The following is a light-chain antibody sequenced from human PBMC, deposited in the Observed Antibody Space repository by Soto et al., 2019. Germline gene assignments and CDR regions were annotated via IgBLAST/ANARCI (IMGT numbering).Light chain of an antibody. Sequence: QSVLTQPASVSGSPGQSIAISCTGSSSDVGGYNYVSWYQQHSGKAPKLMIYDVTNRPSGVSNCFSGSKSGNTASLTISGLQAEDEAEYYCSSYTSSSTVIFGGGTQLTVL. CDR3: SSYTSSSTVI. CDR1: SSDVGGYNY. CDR2: DVT. J-gene: IGLJ2*01. V-gene: IGLV2-14*01.